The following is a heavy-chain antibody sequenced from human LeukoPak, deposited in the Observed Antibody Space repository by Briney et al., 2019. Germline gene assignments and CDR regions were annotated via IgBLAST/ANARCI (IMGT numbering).Heavy chain of an antibody. CDR1: GFTFGDYP. CDR3: AKDRLHGSGSYSYDY. CDR2: IRSKPYGATT. V-gene: IGHV3-49*03. Sequence: GGSLRLSCTTSGFTFGDYPLSWFRQAPGKGLEWLGFIRSKPYGATTEYAASVKGRFTISGDDSKGIAYLQMNSLKTEDTAVYYCAKDRLHGSGSYSYDYWGQGTLVTVSS. J-gene: IGHJ4*02. D-gene: IGHD3-10*01.